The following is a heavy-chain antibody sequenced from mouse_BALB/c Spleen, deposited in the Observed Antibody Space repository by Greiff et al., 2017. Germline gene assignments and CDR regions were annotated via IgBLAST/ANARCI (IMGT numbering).Heavy chain of an antibody. CDR3: ARSGYRYDGGYAMDY. J-gene: IGHJ4*01. CDR2: ISYSGST. D-gene: IGHD2-14*01. V-gene: IGHV3-2*02. Sequence: ESGPGLVKPSQSLSLTCTVTGYSITSDYAWNWIRQFPGNKLEWMGYISYSGSTSYNPSLKSRISITRDTSKNQFFLQLNSVTTEDTATYYCARSGYRYDGGYAMDYWGQGTSVTVSS. CDR1: GYSITSDYA.